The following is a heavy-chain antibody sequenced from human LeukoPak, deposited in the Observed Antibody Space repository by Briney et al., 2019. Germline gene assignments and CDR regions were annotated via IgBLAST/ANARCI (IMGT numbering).Heavy chain of an antibody. Sequence: ASVTVSCKASGYTFTGYYMHWVRQAPGQGLEWMGWINPNSGGTNYAQKFLGRVTMTRDTSITTAYMELSRLRSDDTAVYYCARGGSGWFDAFDIWGQGTMVTVSS. D-gene: IGHD6-19*01. CDR2: INPNSGGT. CDR1: GYTFTGYY. J-gene: IGHJ3*02. CDR3: ARGGSGWFDAFDI. V-gene: IGHV1-2*02.